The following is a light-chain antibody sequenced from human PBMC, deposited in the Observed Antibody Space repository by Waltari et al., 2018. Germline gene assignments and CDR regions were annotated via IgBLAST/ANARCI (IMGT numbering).Light chain of an antibody. J-gene: IGKJ1*01. CDR2: DAS. V-gene: IGKV3-11*01. CDR3: QQSYSLPWT. Sequence: EIVLTQSPATLSLSPGERATLSCRASQSVSSYLAWYQQKPGQAPRLLIYDASNRATGIPARFSGSGSGTDFTLTISSLQPEDFATYYCQQSYSLPWTFGQGTNVEVK. CDR1: QSVSSY.